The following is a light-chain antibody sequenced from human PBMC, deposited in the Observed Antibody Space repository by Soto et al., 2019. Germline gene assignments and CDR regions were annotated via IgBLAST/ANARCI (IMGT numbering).Light chain of an antibody. Sequence: EIVLTQSPGALSLSPGEGATLSCRAIQAVISGYLAWYQQKPGQAPRLLMYGVSSRPTGISDRFSGSGSGTEFTLTITRLEPEDFALYYCQQYGVPPFNFGQGTKLQIK. J-gene: IGKJ2*01. CDR2: GVS. V-gene: IGKV3-20*01. CDR3: QQYGVPPFN. CDR1: QAVISGY.